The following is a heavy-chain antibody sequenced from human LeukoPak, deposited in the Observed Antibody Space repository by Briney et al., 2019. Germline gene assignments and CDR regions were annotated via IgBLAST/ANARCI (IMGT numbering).Heavy chain of an antibody. CDR3: ARHPSMTTALFDY. CDR2: IYHSGST. Sequence: SETLSLTCAVSGGSISSSNWWSWVRQPPGKGLEWIGEIYHSGSTYYNPSLKSRVTISVDTSKNHISLRMSSVTAADTAVYYCARHPSMTTALFDYWGQGTLVTVSS. D-gene: IGHD4-17*01. J-gene: IGHJ4*02. CDR1: GGSISSSNW. V-gene: IGHV4-4*02.